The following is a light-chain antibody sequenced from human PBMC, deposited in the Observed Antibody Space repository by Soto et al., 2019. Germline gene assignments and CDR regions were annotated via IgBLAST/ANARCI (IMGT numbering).Light chain of an antibody. CDR1: SSDVGGYNY. CDR2: DVS. CDR3: SSYTSSSTYV. Sequence: QSVLKKAASVKGVHVHGSSISCTGTSSDVGGYNYVSWYQQHPGKAPKLMIYDVSNRPSGVSNRFSGSKSGNTASLTISGLQAEDEADYYCSSYTSSSTYVFGTGTKVTVL. J-gene: IGLJ1*01. V-gene: IGLV2-14*01.